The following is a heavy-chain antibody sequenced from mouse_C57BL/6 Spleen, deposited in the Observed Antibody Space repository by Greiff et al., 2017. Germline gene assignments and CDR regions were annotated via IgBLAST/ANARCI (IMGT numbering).Heavy chain of an antibody. CDR1: GFTFSSYA. V-gene: IGHV5-4*01. D-gene: IGHD2-4*01. CDR2: ISDGGSYT. Sequence: EVQRVESGGGLVKPGGSLKLSCAASGFTFSSYAMSWVRQTPEKRLEWVATISDGGSYTYYPDNVKGRFTISRDNAKNNLYLQMSHLKSEDTAMYYCARGYDYEDAMDYWGQGTSVTVSS. CDR3: ARGYDYEDAMDY. J-gene: IGHJ4*01.